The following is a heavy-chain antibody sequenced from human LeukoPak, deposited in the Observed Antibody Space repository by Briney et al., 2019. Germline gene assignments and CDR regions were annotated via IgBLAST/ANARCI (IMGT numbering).Heavy chain of an antibody. CDR1: GYTLTELS. CDR2: FDPEDGET. J-gene: IGHJ6*02. V-gene: IGHV1-24*01. CDR3: ATDASIAARPDYYGMDV. Sequence: ASVKVSCKVSGYTLTELSMHWVRQAPGKGLGWMGGFDPEDGETIYAQKFQGRVTTTEDTSTDTAYMELSSLRSEDTAVYYCATDASIAARPDYYGMDVWGQGTTVTVSS. D-gene: IGHD6-6*01.